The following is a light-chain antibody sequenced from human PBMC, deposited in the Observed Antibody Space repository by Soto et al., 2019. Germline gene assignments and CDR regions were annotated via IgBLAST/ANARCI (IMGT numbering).Light chain of an antibody. J-gene: IGKJ1*01. CDR3: QQYDHWPPAT. V-gene: IGKV3-15*01. Sequence: EIVMTQSPGTLSVSPGERATLSCRAGQGVTTNFAWYQQKSGQSPRLLIYDVSIRATGVPARFSGTGSETDFTLTISGLQSEDFALYYCQQYDHWPPATFGQGTKVDIK. CDR1: QGVTTN. CDR2: DVS.